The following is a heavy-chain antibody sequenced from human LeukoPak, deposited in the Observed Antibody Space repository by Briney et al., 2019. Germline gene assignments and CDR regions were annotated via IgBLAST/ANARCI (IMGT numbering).Heavy chain of an antibody. CDR1: GFIFNNYA. CDR3: ARESQVAGGAFDI. D-gene: IGHD6-19*01. J-gene: IGHJ3*02. CDR2: ISGSGGST. V-gene: IGHV3-23*01. Sequence: GGSLRLSCAGSGFIFNNYAMHWVRQPPGKGLEWVSAISGSGGSTYYADSVKGRCTISRDNSKNTLYLQMNSLRAEDTAVYYCARESQVAGGAFDIWGQGTMVTVSS.